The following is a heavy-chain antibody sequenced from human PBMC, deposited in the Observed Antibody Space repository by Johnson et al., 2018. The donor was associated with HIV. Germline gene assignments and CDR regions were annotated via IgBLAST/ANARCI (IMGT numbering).Heavy chain of an antibody. CDR1: GFTFSSYA. J-gene: IGHJ3*02. V-gene: IGHV3-30*04. CDR2: ISYDGSNK. Sequence: QVQLVESGGGVVQPGRSLRLSCAASGFTFSSYAMHWVRQAPGKGLEWVAVISYDGSNKYYADSVKGRFTISRDNSKNTLYLQMNSLRAEDTAVYYCAKIGQWRERLDAFDIWGQGRMVTVSS. CDR3: AKIGQWRERLDAFDI. D-gene: IGHD6-19*01.